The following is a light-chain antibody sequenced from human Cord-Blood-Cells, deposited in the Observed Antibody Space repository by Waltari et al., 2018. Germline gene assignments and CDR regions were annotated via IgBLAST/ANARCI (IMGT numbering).Light chain of an antibody. CDR2: EVS. CDR3: SSYTSSSTDVV. V-gene: IGLV2-18*02. Sequence: QSALTQPPSVSGSPGQSVTISCTGTSRDVGSYNRVSWYQQPPGTAPKLMIYEVSNRPSGVPERVSGSKSGNTASLTISGLQAEDEADYYCSSYTSSSTDVVFGGGTKLTVL. CDR1: SRDVGSYNR. J-gene: IGLJ2*01.